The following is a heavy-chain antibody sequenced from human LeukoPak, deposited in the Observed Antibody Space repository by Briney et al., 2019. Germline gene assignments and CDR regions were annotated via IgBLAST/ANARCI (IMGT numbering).Heavy chain of an antibody. Sequence: ASVKVSCKASGSTFSSYAMSWVRQAPGKGLEWVSAISGSGGSTYYADSVKGRFTISRDNSKNTLYLQMNSLRAEDTAVYYCAKDLNYYGSGSPFDYWGQGTLVTVSS. CDR3: AKDLNYYGSGSPFDY. CDR2: ISGSGGST. J-gene: IGHJ4*02. D-gene: IGHD3-10*01. V-gene: IGHV3-23*01. CDR1: GSTFSSYA.